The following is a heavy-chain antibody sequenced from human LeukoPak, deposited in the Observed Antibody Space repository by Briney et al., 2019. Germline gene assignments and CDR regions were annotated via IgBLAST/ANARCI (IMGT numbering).Heavy chain of an antibody. J-gene: IGHJ4*02. V-gene: IGHV3-23*01. CDR1: GFTFSSYV. D-gene: IGHD3-22*01. CDR2: ISGSGGST. Sequence: GGSLRLSCAASGFTFSSYVMSWVRQAPGKGLEWVSAISGSGGSTYYADSVKGRFTISRDNSKNTLYLQMNSLRAEDTAVYYCAKERATYYYDSSSQPFDYWGQGTLVTVSS. CDR3: AKERATYYYDSSSQPFDY.